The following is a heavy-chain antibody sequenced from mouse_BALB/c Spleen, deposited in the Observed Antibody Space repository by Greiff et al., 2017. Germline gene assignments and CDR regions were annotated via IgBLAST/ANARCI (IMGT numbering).Heavy chain of an antibody. Sequence: EVQGVESGGGLVQPKGSLKLSCAASGFTFNTYAMNWVRQAPGKGLEWVARIRSKSNNYATYYADSVKDRFTISRDDSQSMLYLQMNNLKTEDTAMYYCVRTYNDGYYDAMDYWGQGTSVTVSS. J-gene: IGHJ4*01. D-gene: IGHD2-3*01. CDR3: VRTYNDGYYDAMDY. CDR1: GFTFNTYA. CDR2: IRSKSNNYAT. V-gene: IGHV10-1*02.